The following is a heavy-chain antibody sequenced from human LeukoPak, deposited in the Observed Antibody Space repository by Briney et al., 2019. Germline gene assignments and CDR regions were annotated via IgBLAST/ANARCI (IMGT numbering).Heavy chain of an antibody. D-gene: IGHD6-19*01. CDR3: ARVPPGVAVAGTWGFDY. Sequence: GGSLRLSCAASGFTFSNYALHWVRQAPGKGLEWLAIISYDGSNKYYADSVKGRFTISRDNSKNTLYLQMNSLRAEDTAVYYCARVPPGVAVAGTWGFDYWGQGTLVTVSS. V-gene: IGHV3-30*14. CDR1: GFTFSNYA. CDR2: ISYDGSNK. J-gene: IGHJ4*02.